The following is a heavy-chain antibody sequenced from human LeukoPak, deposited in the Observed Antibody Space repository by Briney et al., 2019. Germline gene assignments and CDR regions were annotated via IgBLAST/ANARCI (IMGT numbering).Heavy chain of an antibody. J-gene: IGHJ4*02. CDR2: ISTTGSPI. Sequence: GSLRLSSAASAVTFSSCEMNWVRQAPGKGLEWVSYISTTGSPIYYENSVKGRFTISRDNAKNSLYLQMNSLRAEDTALYYCARRGFYDTSGYLFGHWGQGTLVTVSS. CDR1: AVTFSSCE. V-gene: IGHV3-48*03. CDR3: ARRGFYDTSGYLFGH. D-gene: IGHD3-22*01.